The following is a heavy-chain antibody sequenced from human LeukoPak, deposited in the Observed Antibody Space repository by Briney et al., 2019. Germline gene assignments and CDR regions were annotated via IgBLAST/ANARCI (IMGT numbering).Heavy chain of an antibody. CDR1: GGSFSSSSYY. V-gene: IGHV4-39*07. J-gene: IGHJ4*02. CDR2: IYYSGST. D-gene: IGHD3-10*01. CDR3: ATRRITMVRDTVDY. Sequence: PSETLSLTCTVSGGSFSSSSYYWGWIRQPPGKGLEWIGSIYYSGSTYYNPSLKSRVTISVDTSKNQFSLKLSSVTAADTAVYYCATRRITMVRDTVDYWGQGTLVTVSS.